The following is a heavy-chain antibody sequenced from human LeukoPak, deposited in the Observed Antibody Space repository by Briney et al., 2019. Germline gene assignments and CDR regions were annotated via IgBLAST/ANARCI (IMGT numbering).Heavy chain of an antibody. CDR2: ISESGDAT. CDR1: GFIFSSYA. V-gene: IGHV3-23*01. Sequence: PGGSLRLSCAASGFIFSSYAMSWVRQAPGKGLEWVSAISESGDATYYADSVRGRFTISRDNSKNTLYLQMNRLRVDDTAIYYCAKDRDYWGQGTLVTVSS. CDR3: AKDRDY. J-gene: IGHJ4*02.